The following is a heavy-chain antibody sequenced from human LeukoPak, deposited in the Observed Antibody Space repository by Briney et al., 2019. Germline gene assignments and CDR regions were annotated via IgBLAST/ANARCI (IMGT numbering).Heavy chain of an antibody. CDR1: GGTFSSYA. V-gene: IGHV1-69*13. CDR3: ARDAAAAGGAWFDY. D-gene: IGHD6-13*01. J-gene: IGHJ4*02. Sequence: SVKVSCKASGGTFSSYAISWVRQAPGQGLEWMGGIIPIFGTANYAQKFQGRVTITADESTGTAYMELSSLRSEDTAVYYCARDAAAAGGAWFDYWGQGTLVTVSS. CDR2: IIPIFGTA.